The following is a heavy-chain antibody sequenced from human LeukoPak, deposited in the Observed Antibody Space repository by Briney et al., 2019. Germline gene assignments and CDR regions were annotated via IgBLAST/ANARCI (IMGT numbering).Heavy chain of an antibody. CDR1: GFTFSSYG. D-gene: IGHD1-26*01. V-gene: IGHV3-30*03. Sequence: GGSLRLSCAASGFTFSSYGMHWVRQAPGKGLEWVAVISYDGSNKYYADSVKGRFTISRDNSKNTLYLQMNSLRAEDTAVYYCARDRVGATDYFDHWGQGTLVTVSS. J-gene: IGHJ4*02. CDR2: ISYDGSNK. CDR3: ARDRVGATDYFDH.